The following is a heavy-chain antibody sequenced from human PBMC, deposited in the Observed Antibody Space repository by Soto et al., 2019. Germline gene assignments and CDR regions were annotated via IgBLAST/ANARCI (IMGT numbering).Heavy chain of an antibody. D-gene: IGHD3-10*01. CDR2: IYAGGRT. J-gene: IGHJ6*02. Sequence: EVQLVETGGGFIQPGGSLRLSCAASGFTVSSSYMNWVRQAPGKGLEWVSIIYAGGRTYHADSVKGRFTISRDISRNTMYLQMKSLRAEDTAVYYCVRGGEELPYYYYGLDVWGQGTTVTVSS. CDR3: VRGGEELPYYYYGLDV. V-gene: IGHV3-53*02. CDR1: GFTVSSSY.